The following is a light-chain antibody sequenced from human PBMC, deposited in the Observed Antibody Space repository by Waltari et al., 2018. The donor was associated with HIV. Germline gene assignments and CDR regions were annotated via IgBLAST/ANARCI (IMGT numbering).Light chain of an antibody. J-gene: IGLJ2*01. CDR2: SKN. Sequence: QPVLTQPPSASRTPEQTVTISCSGTTPTTRRNTVTGFQQSPGTAPKVLIYSKNQRPSGVPDRFSGSKSGTAASLAINGLQSEDEADYYCASWDDSLNGPVFGGGTKLTVV. V-gene: IGLV1-44*01. CDR3: ASWDDSLNGPV. CDR1: TPTTRRNT.